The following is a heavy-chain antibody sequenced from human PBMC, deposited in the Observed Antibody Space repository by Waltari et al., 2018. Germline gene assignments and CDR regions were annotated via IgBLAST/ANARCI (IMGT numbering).Heavy chain of an antibody. J-gene: IGHJ2*01. CDR3: ARHPAMTIMLWYFDL. CDR1: AGSIRSRSSY. V-gene: IGHV4-39*01. D-gene: IGHD2-8*01. Sequence: QLQLQESGPGLVKPSETLSLTCTVSAGSIRSRSSYWGWIRQPPGKGLEWIGSIYYSGSTYYNPSLKSRVTISVDTSKNQFSLKLSSVTAADTAVYYCARHPAMTIMLWYFDLWGRGTLVTVSS. CDR2: IYYSGST.